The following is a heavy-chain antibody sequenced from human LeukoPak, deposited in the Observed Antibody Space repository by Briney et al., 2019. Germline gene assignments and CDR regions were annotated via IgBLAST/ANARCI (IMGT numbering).Heavy chain of an antibody. V-gene: IGHV1-69*06. Sequence: SVKVSCKASGGTFSSYAISWVRQAPGQGLEWLGGIIPIFGTANYAQKFQGRVTITADKSTSIAYMELRSLGAEDAAGYYCARDRGGSIAAAGTFDYWGQGTLVTVSS. CDR1: GGTFSSYA. D-gene: IGHD6-13*01. J-gene: IGHJ4*02. CDR3: ARDRGGSIAAAGTFDY. CDR2: IIPIFGTA.